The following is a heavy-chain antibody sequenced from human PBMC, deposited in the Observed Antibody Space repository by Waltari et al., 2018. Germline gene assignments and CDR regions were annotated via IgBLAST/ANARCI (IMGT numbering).Heavy chain of an antibody. Sequence: QVQLVQSGAEVKKPGSSVKVSCKASGGTFSSYAISWVRQAPGQGLKWMGGIIPIFGTANYAQKFQGRVTITADESTSTAYMELSSLRSEDTAVYYCAKHYYDSSGYYSFSVPQFDYWGQGTLVTVSS. CDR3: AKHYYDSSGYYSFSVPQFDY. CDR1: GGTFSSYA. D-gene: IGHD3-22*01. CDR2: IIPIFGTA. J-gene: IGHJ4*02. V-gene: IGHV1-69*01.